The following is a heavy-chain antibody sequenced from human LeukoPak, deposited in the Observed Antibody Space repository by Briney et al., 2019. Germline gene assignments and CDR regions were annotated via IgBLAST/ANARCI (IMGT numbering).Heavy chain of an antibody. J-gene: IGHJ5*02. CDR2: MNPNSGNT. Sequence: ASVKVSCKASGYTFTSYYMHWVRQATGQGLEWMGWMNPNSGNTGYAQKFQGRVTMTRNTSISTAYMELSSLRSEDTAVYYCARGSYYYGSGSHNWFDPWGQGTLVTVSS. CDR3: ARGSYYYGSGSHNWFDP. V-gene: IGHV1-8*02. CDR1: GYTFTSYY. D-gene: IGHD3-10*01.